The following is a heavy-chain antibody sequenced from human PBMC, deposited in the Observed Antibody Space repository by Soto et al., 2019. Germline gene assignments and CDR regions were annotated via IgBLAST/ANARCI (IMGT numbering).Heavy chain of an antibody. J-gene: IGHJ6*02. CDR3: ARSPTYDSSGYSYYYGMDV. CDR1: GFTFSSYS. D-gene: IGHD3-22*01. V-gene: IGHV3-48*02. CDR2: ISSSSSTI. Sequence: LKLSCAASGFTFSSYSMNWVRQAPGKGLEWVSYISSSSSTIYYADSVKGRFTISRDNAKNSLYLQMNSLRDEDTAVYYCARSPTYDSSGYSYYYGMDVWGQGTTVTVS.